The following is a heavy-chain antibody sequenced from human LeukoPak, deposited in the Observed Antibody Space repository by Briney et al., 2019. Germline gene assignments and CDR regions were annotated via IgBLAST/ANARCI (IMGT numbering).Heavy chain of an antibody. D-gene: IGHD6-19*01. V-gene: IGHV1-18*04. CDR3: ARDAHYSSGWYEGVGFDP. J-gene: IGHJ5*02. Sequence: GASVKVSCKASGYTFTSYGISWVRQAPGQGLEWMGWISAYNGNTNYAQKLQGRVTMTTDTSTSTAYMELRSLRSDDTVVYYCARDAHYSSGWYEGVGFDPWGQGTLVTVSS. CDR2: ISAYNGNT. CDR1: GYTFTSYG.